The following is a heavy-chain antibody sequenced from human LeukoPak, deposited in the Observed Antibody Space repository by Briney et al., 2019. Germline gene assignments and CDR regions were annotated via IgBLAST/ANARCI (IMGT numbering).Heavy chain of an antibody. J-gene: IGHJ4*02. CDR1: GFTFSSYW. Sequence: GGSLRLSCAASGFTFSSYWMYWVRQAPGKGLVCVSRINTDGTSTTYADSVKGRFTISRDNAKNTLYLQMNSLRAEDTAVYYCARDKDFGFDYWGQGTLVTVSS. D-gene: IGHD3-10*01. V-gene: IGHV3-74*01. CDR3: ARDKDFGFDY. CDR2: INTDGTST.